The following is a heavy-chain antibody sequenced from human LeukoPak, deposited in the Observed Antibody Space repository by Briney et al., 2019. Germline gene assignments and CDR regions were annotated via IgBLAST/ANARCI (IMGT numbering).Heavy chain of an antibody. CDR1: GDSVSSNSAA. CDR3: VSGRLAGIDAFDI. V-gene: IGHV6-1*01. CDR2: TYYRSKWYN. J-gene: IGHJ3*02. Sequence: TSQTLSLTCAISGDSVSSNSAAWNWIRQSPSRGLEWLGRTYYRSKWYNDYAVSLKSRITINPDTSKNQFSLQLDSVTPEDTAVYYCVSGRLAGIDAFDIWGQGTMVTVSS. D-gene: IGHD6-19*01.